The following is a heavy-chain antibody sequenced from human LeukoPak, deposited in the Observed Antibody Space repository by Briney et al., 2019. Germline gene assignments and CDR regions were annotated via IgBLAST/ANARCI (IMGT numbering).Heavy chain of an antibody. V-gene: IGHV4-30-4*01. CDR2: IYYSGST. Sequence: NPSETLSLTCTVSGGSISSGDYYWSWIRQPPGKGLEWIGYIYYSGSTYYNPSLKSQVTISVDTSKNQFSLKLSSVTAADTAVYYCAISTSCCLNGMDVWGKGTTVTVSS. CDR1: GGSISSGDYY. D-gene: IGHD2-2*01. CDR3: AISTSCCLNGMDV. J-gene: IGHJ6*04.